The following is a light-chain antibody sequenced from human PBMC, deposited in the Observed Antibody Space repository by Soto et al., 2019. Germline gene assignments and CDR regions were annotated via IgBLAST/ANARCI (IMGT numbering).Light chain of an antibody. CDR3: QQRSNWPPWT. CDR1: PSVSSY. Sequence: EIVLTQSPATLSLSPGERAPLSCRASPSVSSYLAWYQQKPGQAPRLLIYDASNRATGIPARFSGSGSGTDFTLTISSLEPEDFAVYYCQQRSNWPPWTFGQGTKVEIK. CDR2: DAS. J-gene: IGKJ1*01. V-gene: IGKV3-11*01.